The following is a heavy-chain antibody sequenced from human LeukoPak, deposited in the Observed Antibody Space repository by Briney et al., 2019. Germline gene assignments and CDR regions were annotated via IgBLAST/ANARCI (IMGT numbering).Heavy chain of an antibody. CDR2: INPNSGGT. CDR3: ARDYTFDY. Sequence: GASVKVSCKASGYTFTGYYLHWVRQAPGQGLEWMGRINPNSGGTKYAQKFQGRATMTRDTSISTAYMELSRLTSDDTAVYYCARDYTFDYWGQGTLATVSS. V-gene: IGHV1-2*06. CDR1: GYTFTGYY. J-gene: IGHJ4*02.